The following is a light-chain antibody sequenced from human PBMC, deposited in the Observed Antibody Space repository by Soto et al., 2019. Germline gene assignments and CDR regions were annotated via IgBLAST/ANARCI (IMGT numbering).Light chain of an antibody. V-gene: IGKV3-20*01. J-gene: IGKJ5*01. CDR1: QSLSGGY. CDR2: SAS. CDR3: QQNGSLPLT. Sequence: IVLTQSPGTLSLSPGERATLCCRASQSLSGGYLAWFQQKPGQTPRLLIYSASNSATGIPDRFSGSGSGTDFTLTISRLEPEDFVVYYCQQNGSLPLTFGQGTRLEIK.